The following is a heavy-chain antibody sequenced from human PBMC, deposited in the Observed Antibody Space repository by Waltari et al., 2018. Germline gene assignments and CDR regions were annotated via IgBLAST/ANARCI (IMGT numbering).Heavy chain of an antibody. D-gene: IGHD1-26*01. J-gene: IGHJ4*02. CDR2: IYLSGAT. CDR3: ARHQMGSPDGY. Sequence: QVQVQESGPGLVKPSETLSLTCTVSGASIRNYYWSWLRQPAGKGLEWIGRIYLSGATHYNPSLKSRVTMSVDRSKNQFSLKMISVTAGDTATYYCARHQMGSPDGYWGQGTLVTVSS. CDR1: GASIRNYY. V-gene: IGHV4-4*07.